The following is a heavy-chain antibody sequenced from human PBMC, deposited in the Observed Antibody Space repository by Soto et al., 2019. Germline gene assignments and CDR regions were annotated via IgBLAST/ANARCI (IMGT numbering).Heavy chain of an antibody. V-gene: IGHV3-30*18. D-gene: IGHD1-26*01. Sequence: QVQLVESGGGVVQPGRSLRLSCAASGFTFSHYAMHWVRQAPGKGLEWVALMSYDGSNEYYADSVKGRFTISRDNSKNTLYLQMNSLRAEDTAVYYCAKDGSHNFDYWGQGTFVTVSS. J-gene: IGHJ4*02. CDR3: AKDGSHNFDY. CDR2: MSYDGSNE. CDR1: GFTFSHYA.